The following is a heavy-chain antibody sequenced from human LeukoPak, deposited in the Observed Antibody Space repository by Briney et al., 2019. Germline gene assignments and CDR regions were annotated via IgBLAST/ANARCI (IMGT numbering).Heavy chain of an antibody. CDR2: ITGNSGLI. CDR1: GFTFSSYW. V-gene: IGHV3-23*01. CDR3: AKDRKPDGLYNFDY. D-gene: IGHD5-24*01. J-gene: IGHJ4*02. Sequence: GGSLRLSCAASGFTFSSYWMSWVRQAPGQGLEWVSVITGNSGLIDYAESVKGRFTISRDNSRNMVYLQMNSLRVEDTATYFCAKDRKPDGLYNFDYWGQGILVTVSS.